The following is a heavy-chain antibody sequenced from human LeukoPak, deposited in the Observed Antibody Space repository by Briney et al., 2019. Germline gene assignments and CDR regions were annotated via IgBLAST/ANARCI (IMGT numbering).Heavy chain of an antibody. J-gene: IGHJ4*02. CDR2: IYYSGNT. V-gene: IGHV4-59*12. Sequence: PSETLSLTCTVSGGSISSYYWSWIRQPPGKGLEWIGYIYYSGNTNYNPSLKSRVTISVDTSKNQFSLKLSSVTAADTAVYYCARERWNAFDYWGQGTLVTVSS. CDR1: GGSISSYY. CDR3: ARERWNAFDY. D-gene: IGHD1-1*01.